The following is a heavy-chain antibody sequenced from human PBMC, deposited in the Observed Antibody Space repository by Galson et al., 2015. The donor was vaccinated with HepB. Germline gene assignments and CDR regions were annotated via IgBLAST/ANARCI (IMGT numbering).Heavy chain of an antibody. J-gene: IGHJ6*02. Sequence: SLRLSCAASGFSFTSHSMNWVRQAPGKGLEWVTYISSGGTKYYADSVKGRFTIFRDNVKKSMYLHMSSLRVEDTAVYYCARNPASYDYYNMDVWGQGTTVTVSS. CDR1: GFSFTSHS. V-gene: IGHV3-48*01. CDR2: ISSGGTK. CDR3: ARNPASYDYYNMDV. D-gene: IGHD2/OR15-2a*01.